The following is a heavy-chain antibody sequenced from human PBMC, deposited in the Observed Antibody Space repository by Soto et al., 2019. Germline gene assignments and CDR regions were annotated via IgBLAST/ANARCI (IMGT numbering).Heavy chain of an antibody. V-gene: IGHV3-53*01. CDR2: IYGGLTT. Sequence: GGSLRLSCAASGFTVSSTYMTWVRQAPGKGLEWVSVIYGGLTTSYADSVKGRFTISRDNAKNSLYLQMNSLRVEDTAVYYCARDRGGYGPPDVWGQGTTVTVSS. CDR1: GFTVSSTY. CDR3: ARDRGGYGPPDV. D-gene: IGHD3-10*01. J-gene: IGHJ6*02.